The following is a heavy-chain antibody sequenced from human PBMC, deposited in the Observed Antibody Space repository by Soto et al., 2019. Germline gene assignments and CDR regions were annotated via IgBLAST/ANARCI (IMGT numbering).Heavy chain of an antibody. CDR2: ISNDGSNK. J-gene: IGHJ4*02. CDR3: ANWNYPQSD. Sequence: QVQLVESGGGVVQPGKSLRLSCAASGFTFNTYGMHWVRQAPGKGPEWVAVISNDGSNKYYADSVKGRFTISRDNSKNTLYWQMNSLRAEDTAVYYCANWNYPQSDWGQGTLVTVSS. D-gene: IGHD1-7*01. CDR1: GFTFNTYG. V-gene: IGHV3-30*18.